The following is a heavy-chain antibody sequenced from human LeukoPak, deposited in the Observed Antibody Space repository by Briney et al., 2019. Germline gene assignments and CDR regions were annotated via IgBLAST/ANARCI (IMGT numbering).Heavy chain of an antibody. D-gene: IGHD3-22*01. V-gene: IGHV3-48*01. CDR1: GFTFSSYS. J-gene: IGHJ4*02. Sequence: GGSLRLSCAASGFTFSSYSMNWVRQAPGKGLEWVSYISSSSSTIYYADSVKGRFTVSRDNAKNSLYLQMNSLRAEDTAVYYCARDGYYYDSSGYYFDYWGQGTLVTVSS. CDR2: ISSSSSTI. CDR3: ARDGYYYDSSGYYFDY.